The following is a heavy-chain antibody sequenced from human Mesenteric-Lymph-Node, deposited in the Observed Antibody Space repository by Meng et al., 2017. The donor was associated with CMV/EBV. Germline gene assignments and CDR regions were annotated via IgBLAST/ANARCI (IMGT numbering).Heavy chain of an antibody. CDR2: ISYDGSNK. Sequence: YAMHWVRQAPGKGLEWVAVISYDGSNKYYADSVKGRFTISRDNSKNTLYLQMNSLRAEDTAVYYCARVSTPLYGSGSYYNDGYGMDVWGQGTTVTVSS. J-gene: IGHJ6*02. CDR1: YA. CDR3: ARVSTPLYGSGSYYNDGYGMDV. D-gene: IGHD3-10*01. V-gene: IGHV3-30-3*01.